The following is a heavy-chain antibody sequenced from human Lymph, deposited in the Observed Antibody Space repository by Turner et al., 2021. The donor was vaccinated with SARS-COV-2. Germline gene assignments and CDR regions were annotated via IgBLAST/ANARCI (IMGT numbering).Heavy chain of an antibody. V-gene: IGHV3-30-3*01. CDR3: GGDFPQQDGYDPAGGFDI. CDR1: EFTFSSAG. Sequence: QVQLVESGGGVVQSGRSLRLSCAASEFTFSSAGIHWVRQAPGKGPEWVAVVSYDESNRHYADSVKGRFTTTSDNSKNTLYLQMNSLRAEDTAVYYCGGDFPQQDGYDPAGGFDIWGQGTMVTVSS. D-gene: IGHD5-12*01. J-gene: IGHJ3*02. CDR2: VSYDESNR.